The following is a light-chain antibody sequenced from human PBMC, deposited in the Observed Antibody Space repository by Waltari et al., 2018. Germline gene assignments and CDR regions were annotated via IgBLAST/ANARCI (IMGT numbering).Light chain of an antibody. V-gene: IGKV1-5*03. J-gene: IGKJ2*01. CDR3: QQYHDYST. CDR1: QTILTW. Sequence: DTQVTQSPSTLSASVWASVTITCRSSQTILTWMAWYQQKPGKAPKLLIYKASRLESGVPSRFSGTASGTEFTLTISSLQPDDSATYYCQQYHDYSTFGQGTKLEIK. CDR2: KAS.